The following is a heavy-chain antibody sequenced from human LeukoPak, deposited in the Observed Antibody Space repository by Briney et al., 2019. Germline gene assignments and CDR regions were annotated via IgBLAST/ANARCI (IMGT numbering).Heavy chain of an antibody. V-gene: IGHV5-51*01. CDR1: GYSFTSYW. CDR3: ARLPYCGGDCYPNWFDP. Sequence: GESLKISCKGSGYSFTSYWIGWVRQMPGKGLELMGIIYPGGSDIRYSPSFQGQVTISADKSISTAYLQWSSLKASDTAMYYCARLPYCGGDCYPNWFDPWGQGTLVTVSS. J-gene: IGHJ5*02. D-gene: IGHD2-21*02. CDR2: IYPGGSDI.